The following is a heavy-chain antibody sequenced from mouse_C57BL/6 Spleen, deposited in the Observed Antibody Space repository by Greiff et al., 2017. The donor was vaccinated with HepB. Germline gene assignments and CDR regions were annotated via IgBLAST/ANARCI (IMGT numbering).Heavy chain of an antibody. CDR2: IYPRSGNT. CDR3: ARRDIYYDYDAGYYYAMDY. V-gene: IGHV1-81*01. D-gene: IGHD2-4*01. J-gene: IGHJ4*01. CDR1: GYTFTSYG. Sequence: QVQLQQSGAELARPGASVKLSCKASGYTFTSYGISWVKQRTGQGLEWIGEIYPRSGNTYYNEKFKGKATLTADKSSSTAYMELRSLTSEDSAVYFCARRDIYYDYDAGYYYAMDYWGQGTSVTVSS.